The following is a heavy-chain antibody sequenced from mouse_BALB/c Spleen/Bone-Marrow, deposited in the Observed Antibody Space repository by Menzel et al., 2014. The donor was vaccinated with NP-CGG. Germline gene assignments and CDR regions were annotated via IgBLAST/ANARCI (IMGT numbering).Heavy chain of an antibody. CDR2: INPSNGGT. Sequence: SPGQGLEWIGEINPSNGGTNFNEKFKSKATLTVDKSSSTAYMQLSSLTSEDSAVYYCTRSYYGNYFDVWGAGTTVTVSS. V-gene: IGHV1S16*01. D-gene: IGHD2-1*01. J-gene: IGHJ1*01. CDR3: TRSYYGNYFDV.